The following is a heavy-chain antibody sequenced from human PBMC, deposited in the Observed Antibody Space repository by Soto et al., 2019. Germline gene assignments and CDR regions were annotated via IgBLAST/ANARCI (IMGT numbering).Heavy chain of an antibody. CDR3: DRVCPYLRGGLRWLMDV. CDR1: GYTFIDYF. D-gene: IGHD5-12*01. J-gene: IGHJ6*02. Sequence: ASVKVSSKASGYTFIDYFIHWLRQAPAQGLEWMGWINPNSGETKFAQTFQGRVTMTRDTSTSTAYLELNRLRSDDTAMYYCDRVCPYLRGGLRWLMDVWAQRTSVTVSS. V-gene: IGHV1-2*02. CDR2: INPNSGET.